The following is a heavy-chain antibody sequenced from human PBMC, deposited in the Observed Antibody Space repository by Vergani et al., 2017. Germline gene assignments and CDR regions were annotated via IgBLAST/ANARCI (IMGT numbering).Heavy chain of an antibody. CDR3: VKDHPVFDE. V-gene: IGHV3-30*18. Sequence: QVQLMKSGGGEFQPGRSLRLSCSASGFPFSGYGMHWFRQAPGKGLEWLAFIQKDGSDKFYADSVRGRFTFSRDISKNTLYLEMNSLSAEDTALYQCVKDHPVFDEWGQGTLVSVS. CDR2: IQKDGSDK. J-gene: IGHJ4*02. CDR1: GFPFSGYG.